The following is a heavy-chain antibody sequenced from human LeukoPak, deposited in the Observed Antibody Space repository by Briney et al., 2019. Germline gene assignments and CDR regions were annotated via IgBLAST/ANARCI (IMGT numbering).Heavy chain of an antibody. CDR2: ISSSGSTI. Sequence: GRSLRLSCAASGFTFSSYEMNWVRQAPGKGLEWVSYISSSGSTIYYADSVKGRFTISRDNAKNSLYLQMNSLRAEDTAVYYCARGGAAAGIGYYYYGMDVWGKGTTVTVSS. V-gene: IGHV3-48*03. CDR3: ARGGAAAGIGYYYYGMDV. CDR1: GFTFSSYE. J-gene: IGHJ6*04. D-gene: IGHD6-13*01.